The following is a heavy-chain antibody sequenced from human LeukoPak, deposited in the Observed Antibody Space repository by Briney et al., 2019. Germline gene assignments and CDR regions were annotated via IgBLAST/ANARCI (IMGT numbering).Heavy chain of an antibody. CDR1: GVTLSYFG. D-gene: IGHD3-10*01. V-gene: IGHV3-21*01. CDR2: ISRTSTYI. CDR3: ARDPDYYGSGTYYNHYFDY. J-gene: IGHJ4*02. Sequence: GGPLRLSCAASGVTLSYFGMNWVRQAPGKGLEWISSISRTSTYIYYADSVKGRFTISRDNAKNSLHLQMTSLRDEDTAVYYCARDPDYYGSGTYYNHYFDYWGQGTLVTVSS.